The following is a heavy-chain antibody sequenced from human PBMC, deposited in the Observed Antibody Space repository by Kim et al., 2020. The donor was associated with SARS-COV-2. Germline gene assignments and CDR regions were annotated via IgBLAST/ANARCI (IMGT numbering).Heavy chain of an antibody. V-gene: IGHV1-3*01. J-gene: IGHJ4*02. Sequence: SQKFQGRVTITRDTSASTAYMELSSLRSEDTAVYYCARGKGPKGAVEIDYWGQGTLVTVSS. CDR3: ARGKGPKGAVEIDY. D-gene: IGHD6-19*01.